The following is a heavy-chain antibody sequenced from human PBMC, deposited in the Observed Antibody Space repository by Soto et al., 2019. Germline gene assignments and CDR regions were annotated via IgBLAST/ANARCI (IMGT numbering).Heavy chain of an antibody. Sequence: ASVKVSCKASGYTFTSYAMHWVRQAPGQRLEWMGWINAGNGNTKYSQKFQGRVTITRDTSASTAYMELSSLRSEGTAVYYCAREAVGSSWLLWFDPCGQGTLVTVSS. V-gene: IGHV1-3*01. D-gene: IGHD6-13*01. CDR3: AREAVGSSWLLWFDP. CDR2: INAGNGNT. J-gene: IGHJ5*02. CDR1: GYTFTSYA.